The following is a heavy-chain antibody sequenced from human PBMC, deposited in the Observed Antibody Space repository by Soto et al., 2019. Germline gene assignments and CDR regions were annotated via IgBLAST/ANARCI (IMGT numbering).Heavy chain of an antibody. V-gene: IGHV4-30-4*01. Sequence: QVQLQESGPGLVKPSQTLSLTCTVSGGSISSGDYYWSWIRQPPGKGLEWIGYIYYSGSTYYNPSLKSRVTISVDTSKNQFSLKLSSVTAADTAVYYCARSDPIELRFLEWVRAKNGMDVWGQGTTVTVSS. CDR1: GGSISSGDYY. CDR2: IYYSGST. CDR3: ARSDPIELRFLEWVRAKNGMDV. D-gene: IGHD3-3*01. J-gene: IGHJ6*02.